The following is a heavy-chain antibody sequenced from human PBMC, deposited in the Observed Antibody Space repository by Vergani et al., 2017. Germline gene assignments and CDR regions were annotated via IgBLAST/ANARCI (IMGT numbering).Heavy chain of an antibody. Sequence: QLQLQESGPGLVKPSETLSLICTVSGGSINPSSSFWGWIRQSPGKGLEWIGSINYVVRTYYIPSLQSRVTVSVDTSMNQVSLKLNSVTAADTAVYYCVRTVALWFGETKDGGWFDPWGQGTLVTVTS. V-gene: IGHV4-39*07. CDR3: VRTVALWFGETKDGGWFDP. J-gene: IGHJ5*02. D-gene: IGHD3-10*01. CDR2: INYVVRT. CDR1: GGSINPSSSF.